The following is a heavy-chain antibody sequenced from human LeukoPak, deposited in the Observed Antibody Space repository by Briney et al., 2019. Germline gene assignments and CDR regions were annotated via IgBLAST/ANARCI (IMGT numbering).Heavy chain of an antibody. J-gene: IGHJ6*02. D-gene: IGHD3-10*01. CDR3: ARLQLDLLWFGDHGMDV. CDR1: GGSISSTSFY. CDR2: IYYSGST. Sequence: SETLSLTCTVSGGSISSTSFYWGWIRQPPGKGLEWIGSIYYSGSTYYNPPLKSRVTISVDTSKNQFSLKMSSVTAADTAVYYCARLQLDLLWFGDHGMDVWGQGTTVTVSS. V-gene: IGHV4-39*01.